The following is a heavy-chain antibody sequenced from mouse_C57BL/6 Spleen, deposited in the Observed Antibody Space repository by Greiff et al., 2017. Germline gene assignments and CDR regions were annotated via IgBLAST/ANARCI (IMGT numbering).Heavy chain of an antibody. CDR3: ARSNYYGSSRYWYFDV. CDR1: GYAFSSYW. D-gene: IGHD1-1*01. V-gene: IGHV1-80*01. CDR2: IYPGDGDT. J-gene: IGHJ1*03. Sequence: VQLQQSGAELVKPGASVKISCKASGYAFSSYWMNWVKQRPGKGLEWIGQIYPGDGDTNYNGKFKGKATLTADKSSSTAYMQLSSLTSEDSAVYFCARSNYYGSSRYWYFDVWGTGTTVTVAS.